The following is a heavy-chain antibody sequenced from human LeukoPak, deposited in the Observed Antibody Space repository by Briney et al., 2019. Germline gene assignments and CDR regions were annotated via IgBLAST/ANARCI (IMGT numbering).Heavy chain of an antibody. J-gene: IGHJ4*02. CDR2: ISGSGGST. CDR1: GFTFSSYA. V-gene: IGHV3-23*01. Sequence: QTGGSLRLSCAASGFTFSSYAMSWVRQAPGKGLEWVSAISGSGGSTYYADSVKGRFTISRDNSKNTLYLQMNSLRAEDTAVYYCAKDRGLNYYDSSGYYWPLDYWGQGTLVTVSS. CDR3: AKDRGLNYYDSSGYYWPLDY. D-gene: IGHD3-22*01.